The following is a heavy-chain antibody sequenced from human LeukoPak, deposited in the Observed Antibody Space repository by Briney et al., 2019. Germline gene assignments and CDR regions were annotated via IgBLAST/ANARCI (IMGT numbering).Heavy chain of an antibody. CDR1: GFTVSSNY. J-gene: IGHJ4*02. V-gene: IGHV3-66*01. Sequence: GGSLRLSCAASGFTVSSNYMSWVRQAPGKGLEWVSVIYSGGSTYYADSVKGRFTISRDNSKNTLYLQMNSLRAEDTAVYYCARETGYSSSDYWGQGTLVTVSS. CDR2: IYSGGST. CDR3: ARETGYSSSDY. D-gene: IGHD6-13*01.